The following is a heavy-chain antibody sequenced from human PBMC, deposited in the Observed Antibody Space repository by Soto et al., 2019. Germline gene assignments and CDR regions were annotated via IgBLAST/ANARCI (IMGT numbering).Heavy chain of an antibody. J-gene: IGHJ6*02. D-gene: IGHD6-13*01. Sequence: ASVKVSCKASGYTFTGYYMHWVRQAPGQGLEWMGWINPNSGGTNYAQKFQGWVTMTRDTSISTAYMELSRLRSEDTAVYYCARDGAIAAAGPPYYYGMDVWGQGTTVTVSS. CDR2: INPNSGGT. CDR3: ARDGAIAAAGPPYYYGMDV. CDR1: GYTFTGYY. V-gene: IGHV1-2*04.